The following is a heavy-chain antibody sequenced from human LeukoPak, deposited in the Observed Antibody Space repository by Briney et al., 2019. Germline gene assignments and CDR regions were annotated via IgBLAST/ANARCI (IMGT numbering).Heavy chain of an antibody. Sequence: PSETLSLTCTVSGGSISSGDYYWSWIRQPPGKGLEWIGYIYHSGSTYYNPSLKSRVTISVDRSKNQFSLKLSSVTAADTAVYYCATKTLDTLYYYYYMDVWGKGTTVTVSS. V-gene: IGHV4-30-2*01. CDR3: ATKTLDTLYYYYYMDV. J-gene: IGHJ6*03. CDR1: GGSISSGDYY. CDR2: IYHSGST.